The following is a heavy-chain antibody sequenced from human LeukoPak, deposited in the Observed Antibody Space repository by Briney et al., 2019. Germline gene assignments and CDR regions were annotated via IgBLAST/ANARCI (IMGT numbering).Heavy chain of an antibody. J-gene: IGHJ4*02. CDR1: GFTFSKYW. CDR3: ATKQWLAPPPDS. Sequence: PGGSLRLSYAASGFTFSKYWMLWVRQAPGKGLDSVSRINTDGTVTTYEDSVKGRFTVSRDNADNTTFLQMNSVRDEDTAVYYCATKQWLAPPPDSWGQGTPVTVSS. V-gene: IGHV3-74*01. D-gene: IGHD6-19*01. CDR2: INTDGTVT.